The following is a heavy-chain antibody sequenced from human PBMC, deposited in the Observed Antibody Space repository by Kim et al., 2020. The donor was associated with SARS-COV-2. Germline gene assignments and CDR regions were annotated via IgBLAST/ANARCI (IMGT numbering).Heavy chain of an antibody. CDR2: ISYDGSNK. V-gene: IGHV3-30*04. CDR3: ARDSQIYSSGWSLFDY. CDR1: GFTFSSYA. Sequence: GGSLRLSCAASGFTFSSYAMHWVRPAPGKGLEWVAVISYDGSNKYYADSVKGRFTISRDNSKNTLYLQMNSLRAEDTAVYYCARDSQIYSSGWSLFDYWGQGTLVTVSS. D-gene: IGHD6-19*01. J-gene: IGHJ4*02.